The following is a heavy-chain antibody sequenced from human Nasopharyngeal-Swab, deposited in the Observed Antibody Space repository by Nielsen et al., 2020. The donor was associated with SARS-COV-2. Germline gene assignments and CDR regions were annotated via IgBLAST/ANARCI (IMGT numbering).Heavy chain of an antibody. J-gene: IGHJ2*01. CDR2: IIPILGIA. Sequence: SVKVSCKASGGTFISYAISWVRQAPGQGLEWMGGIIPILGIANYAQKFQGRVTITADKSTSTAYMELSSLGSEDTAVYYCARGDSYGASWYFDLWGRGTLVTVSS. D-gene: IGHD5-18*01. CDR3: ARGDSYGASWYFDL. V-gene: IGHV1-69*10. CDR1: GGTFISYA.